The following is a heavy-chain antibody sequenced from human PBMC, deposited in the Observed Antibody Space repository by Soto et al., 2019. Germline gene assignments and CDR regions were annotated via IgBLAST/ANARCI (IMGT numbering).Heavy chain of an antibody. J-gene: IGHJ3*02. CDR1: GFIFNNPW. Sequence: EVPLVESGGGLVKPGGSLTLSCAASGFIFNNPWMNWVRQAPGKGLEWVGRIKSKTDGGTTDYAAPVKGRFTISRDDSKNTLYLQMNSLKTEDTAVYYCTHQRWGAFEIWGQGTMVTVSS. V-gene: IGHV3-15*07. CDR2: IKSKTDGGTT. D-gene: IGHD2-2*01. CDR3: THQRWGAFEI.